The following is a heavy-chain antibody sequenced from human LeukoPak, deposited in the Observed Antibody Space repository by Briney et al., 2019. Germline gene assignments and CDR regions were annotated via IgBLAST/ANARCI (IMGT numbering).Heavy chain of an antibody. D-gene: IGHD6-13*01. J-gene: IGHJ2*01. CDR3: ARLSSWQGHWYFDL. CDR1: GYTFTSCD. Sequence: AASVTVSCRASGYTFTSCDINGVRQAPGQGLDGRGWMNPKSGVTGYEQRFQGRVTMTSDTSIGTAYMTLHSLTSQDTAVYYCARLSSWQGHWYFDLWGRGTLVTVSS. V-gene: IGHV1-8*01. CDR2: MNPKSGVT.